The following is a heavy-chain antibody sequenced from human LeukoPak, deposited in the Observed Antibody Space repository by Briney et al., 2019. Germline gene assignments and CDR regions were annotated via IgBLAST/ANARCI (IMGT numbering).Heavy chain of an antibody. CDR3: ARVALNLLRSYGRVPYGMDV. J-gene: IGHJ6*02. V-gene: IGHV4-39*07. Sequence: SETLSLTCTVSGGSISSSSYYWSWIRQPPGKGLEWIGEINHSGSTNYNPSLKSRVTISVDTSKNQFSLKLSSVTAADTAVYYCARVALNLLRSYGRVPYGMDVWGQGTTVTVSS. D-gene: IGHD4-17*01. CDR1: GGSISSSSYY. CDR2: INHSGST.